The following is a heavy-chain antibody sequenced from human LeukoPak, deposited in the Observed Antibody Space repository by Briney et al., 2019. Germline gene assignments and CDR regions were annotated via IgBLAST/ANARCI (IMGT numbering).Heavy chain of an antibody. Sequence: PSETLSLACTVSGGSISSGSYYWNWLRQPPGKGLEWMGEINHSGSTNYHPSYKNRVTISLDTSQNHFSLRLTSVTAADTAVYFCARSGRDVGFAFDIWGQGTLVTISS. J-gene: IGHJ3*02. V-gene: IGHV4-61*03. D-gene: IGHD5-12*01. CDR3: ARSGRDVGFAFDI. CDR1: GGSISSGSYY. CDR2: INHSGST.